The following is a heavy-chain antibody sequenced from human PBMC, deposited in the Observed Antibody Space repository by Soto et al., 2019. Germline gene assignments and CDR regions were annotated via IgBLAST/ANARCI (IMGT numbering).Heavy chain of an antibody. V-gene: IGHV4-39*01. J-gene: IGHJ6*03. Sequence: SETLSLTCTVSGGSISSSSYYWGWIRQPPGKGLEWIGSIYYSGSTYYNPSLKSRVTISVDTSKNQFSLKLSSVTAADTAVYYCARHRTYYYGSGSYYTRYYMDVWGKGTTVTVSS. CDR2: IYYSGST. D-gene: IGHD3-10*01. CDR1: GGSISSSSYY. CDR3: ARHRTYYYGSGSYYTRYYMDV.